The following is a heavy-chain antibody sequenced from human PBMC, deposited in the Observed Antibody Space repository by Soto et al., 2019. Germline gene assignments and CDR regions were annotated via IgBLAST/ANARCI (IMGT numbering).Heavy chain of an antibody. V-gene: IGHV4-39*01. CDR3: VSQRTTVPTQAYFDY. J-gene: IGHJ4*02. Sequence: PSETLSLTCTVSGGSVTNSSYYWGWIRQSPGKGLEWIGSAYYRGRSYSKSSVKSRVTISVDTSKNRFSLSLNSVTASDTAVDFCVSQRTTVPTQAYFDYWGPGALVTVSS. CDR1: GGSVTNSSYY. D-gene: IGHD4-17*01. CDR2: AYYRGRS.